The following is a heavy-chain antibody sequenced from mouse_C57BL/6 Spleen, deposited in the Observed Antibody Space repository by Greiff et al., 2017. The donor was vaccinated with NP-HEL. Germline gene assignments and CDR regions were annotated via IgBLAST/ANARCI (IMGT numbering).Heavy chain of an antibody. CDR2: IYPGSGST. Sequence: VQLQQSGAELVKPGASVKMSCKASGYTFTSYWITWVKQRPGQGLEWIGDIYPGSGSTNYNEKFKSKATLTVDTSSSTAYMQLSSLTSEDSAVYYCARWVYGSSHEGFAYWGQGTLGTVSA. CDR1: GYTFTSYW. D-gene: IGHD1-1*01. J-gene: IGHJ3*01. CDR3: ARWVYGSSHEGFAY. V-gene: IGHV1-55*01.